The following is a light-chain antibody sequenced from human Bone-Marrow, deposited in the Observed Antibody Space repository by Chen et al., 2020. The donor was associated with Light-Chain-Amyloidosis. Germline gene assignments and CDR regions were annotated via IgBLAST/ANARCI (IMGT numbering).Light chain of an antibody. V-gene: IGKV1-5*03. CDR3: QQYQIFSFT. CDR1: QSIVDY. Sequence: DVRLTQSPSNLSASLGDRVTLTCRASQSIVDYLAWYQQKPGKAPRLLISRASNLESLVPSRFVGSGSGTDFSLTIISLQPDDFSTYYCQQYQIFSFTFGQETELDLK. CDR2: RAS. J-gene: IGKJ2*01.